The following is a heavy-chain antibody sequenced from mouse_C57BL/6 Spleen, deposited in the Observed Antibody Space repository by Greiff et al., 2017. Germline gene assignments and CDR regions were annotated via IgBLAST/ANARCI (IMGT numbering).Heavy chain of an antibody. CDR3: ARGITTVVANYAMDY. V-gene: IGHV1-50*01. D-gene: IGHD1-1*01. CDR2: IDPSDSYP. CDR1: GYTFTSYW. J-gene: IGHJ4*01. Sequence: VQLQQPGAELVKPGASVKLSCKASGYTFTSYWMQWVKQRPGQGLEWIGEIDPSDSYPNYNQKFKGKATLTVDTSSSTAYMQLSSLTSEDSAVYYCARGITTVVANYAMDYWGQGTSVTVSS.